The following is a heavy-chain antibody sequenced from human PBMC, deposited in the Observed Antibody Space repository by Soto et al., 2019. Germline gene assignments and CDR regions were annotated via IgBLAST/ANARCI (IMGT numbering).Heavy chain of an antibody. CDR3: ASGHRFSEWFDP. CDR2: IYSSGIT. CDR1: GGSVNGYY. V-gene: IGHV4-4*07. Sequence: QVQLQESGPGLVKPSETLSLTCTVFGGSVNGYYWTWLRQPAGKGLEWMGRIYSSGITKYNPSLKSRVTMSLDASRTQFSLNLTSLTAADTAVYYCASGHRFSEWFDPWGQGTLVTVSS. D-gene: IGHD3-3*01. J-gene: IGHJ5*02.